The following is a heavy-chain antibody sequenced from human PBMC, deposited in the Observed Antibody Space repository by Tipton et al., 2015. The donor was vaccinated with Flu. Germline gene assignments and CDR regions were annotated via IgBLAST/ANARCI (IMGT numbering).Heavy chain of an antibody. V-gene: IGHV4-61*02. J-gene: IGHJ3*02. CDR3: AREGFDSSGYRAGDAFDI. CDR1: GGSISSGSYY. CDR2: IYTSGST. D-gene: IGHD3-22*01. Sequence: TLSLTCTVSGGSISSGSYYWSWIRQPAGKGLEWIGRIYTSGSTNYNPSLKSRVTLSVDTSKNQFSLKLSSVTAADTAVYYCAREGFDSSGYRAGDAFDIWGQGTMVTISS.